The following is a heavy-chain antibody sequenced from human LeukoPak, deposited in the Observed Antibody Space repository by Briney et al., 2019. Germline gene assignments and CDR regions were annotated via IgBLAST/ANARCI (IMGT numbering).Heavy chain of an antibody. V-gene: IGHV4-34*01. J-gene: IGHJ4*02. CDR2: INHSGST. D-gene: IGHD5-24*01. Sequence: SETLSLTCAVYGGSFSGYYWSWIRQPPGKGLEWIGEINHSGSTNYNPSLKSRVTISVDTSENQFSLKLSSVTAADTAVYYCARGGRDGYNTGLDYWGQGTLVTVSS. CDR3: ARGGRDGYNTGLDY. CDR1: GGSFSGYY.